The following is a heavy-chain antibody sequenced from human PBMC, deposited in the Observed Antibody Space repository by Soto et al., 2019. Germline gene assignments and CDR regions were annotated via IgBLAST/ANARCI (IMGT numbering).Heavy chain of an antibody. CDR1: GFTFSSYG. D-gene: IGHD6-19*01. Sequence: QVQLVESGGGVVQPGRSLRLSCAASGFTFSSYGMHWVRKAPGKGLEWVSVISYDGSNKYYADSVKGRFTISRDNSKNTLYLQMNSLRAEDTAVYYCAKEGSGWYGPDYWGQGTLVTVSS. V-gene: IGHV3-30*18. CDR3: AKEGSGWYGPDY. J-gene: IGHJ4*02. CDR2: ISYDGSNK.